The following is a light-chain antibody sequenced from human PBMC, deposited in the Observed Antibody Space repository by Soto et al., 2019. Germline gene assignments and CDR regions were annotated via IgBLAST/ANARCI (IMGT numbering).Light chain of an antibody. J-gene: IGKJ2*01. CDR2: GAS. Sequence: EIVVTQSPATLSVFPGEGATLSCRASQSVTNDLAWYQQKPGQAPRLLIYGASTRATGIPARFRGSGSETESTLTISRLQSEDFEVYYCQQYENWPFTFGQGTKLEIK. CDR3: QQYENWPFT. V-gene: IGKV3-15*01. CDR1: QSVTND.